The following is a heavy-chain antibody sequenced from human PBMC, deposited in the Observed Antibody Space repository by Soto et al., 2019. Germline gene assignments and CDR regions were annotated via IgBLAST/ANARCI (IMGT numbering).Heavy chain of an antibody. D-gene: IGHD3-3*01. CDR3: ASNPITIFGVVNYYYYYYMDV. V-gene: IGHV3-21*01. Sequence: EVQLVESGGGLVKPGGSLRLSCAASGFTFSSYSMNWVRQAPGKGLEWVSSISSSNSYIYYADSVKGRFTISRDNAKNSLYLQMNSLRAEDTAVYYCASNPITIFGVVNYYYYYYMDVWGNGTTVTVS. CDR1: GFTFSSYS. CDR2: ISSSNSYI. J-gene: IGHJ6*03.